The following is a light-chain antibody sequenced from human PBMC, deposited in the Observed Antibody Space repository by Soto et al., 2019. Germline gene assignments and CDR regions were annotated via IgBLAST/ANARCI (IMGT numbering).Light chain of an antibody. CDR2: GAS. J-gene: IGKJ2*01. Sequence: EIVMTQSPATLSVSPGERATLSCRASQSVSSNLVWYQQKPGQAPRLLIYGASTRATGIPARFSGSGSGTEFTLTISSLQSEDFAVYYCQQYNNYSYTFGQGTKLEIK. CDR1: QSVSSN. V-gene: IGKV3-15*01. CDR3: QQYNNYSYT.